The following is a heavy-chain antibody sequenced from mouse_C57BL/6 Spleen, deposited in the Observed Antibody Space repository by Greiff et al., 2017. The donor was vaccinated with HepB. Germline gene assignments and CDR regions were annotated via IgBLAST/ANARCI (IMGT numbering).Heavy chain of an antibody. CDR1: GFTFSSYA. V-gene: IGHV5-9-1*02. J-gene: IGHJ4*01. D-gene: IGHD1-1*01. Sequence: EVQGVESGEGLVKPGGSLKLSCAASGFTFSSYAMSWVRQTPEKRLEWVAYISSGGDYIYYADTVKGRFTISRDNARNTLCLQMSSLKSEYTAMYYCTIESHYYGSSFLYYYAMDYWGQGTSVTVSS. CDR3: TIESHYYGSSFLYYYAMDY. CDR2: ISSGGDYI.